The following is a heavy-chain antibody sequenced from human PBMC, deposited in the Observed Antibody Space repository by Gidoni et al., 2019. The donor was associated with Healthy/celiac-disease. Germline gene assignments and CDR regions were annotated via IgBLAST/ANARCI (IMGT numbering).Heavy chain of an antibody. Sequence: QVQLVASGGGVGQTGRSLRLACSSSGFTFNSDGMHWVRQAPGTGMEWVVVISYEGSNKYYADSVKGRFTISRDNSKNPLYLQMNSLRAEHTAVYYCAKDLVAGLPRWSLDYWGQGTLVTVAS. D-gene: IGHD5-18*01. CDR3: AKDLVAGLPRWSLDY. CDR2: ISYEGSNK. CDR1: GFTFNSDG. J-gene: IGHJ4*02. V-gene: IGHV3-30*18.